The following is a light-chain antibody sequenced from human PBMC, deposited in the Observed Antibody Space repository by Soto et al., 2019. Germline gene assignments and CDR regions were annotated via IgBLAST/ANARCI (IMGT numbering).Light chain of an antibody. J-gene: IGLJ1*01. CDR3: SSYTRSSTLV. V-gene: IGLV2-14*01. CDR2: EVS. Sequence: QSVLTQHASVSGAHGQSITISFTGTSSDVGGYNFVSWYQQHPGKAPKLMIYEVSNRPSGVSNRFSGSKSGNPASLTISGLQAEDEADYYCSSYTRSSTLVFGTGTKVTVL. CDR1: SSDVGGYNF.